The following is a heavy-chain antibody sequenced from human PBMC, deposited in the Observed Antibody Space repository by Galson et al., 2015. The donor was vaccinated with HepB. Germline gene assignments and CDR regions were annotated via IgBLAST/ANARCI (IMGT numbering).Heavy chain of an antibody. V-gene: IGHV1-69*02. D-gene: IGHD6-13*01. CDR3: AYSSSWQHARYYFDY. Sequence: SVKVSCKASGGTFSSYTISWVRQAPGQGLEWVGRIIPILGIANYAQKFQGRVTITADKSTSTAYMELSSLRSEETAVYYCAYSSSWQHARYYFDYWGQGTLVTVSS. J-gene: IGHJ4*02. CDR2: IIPILGIA. CDR1: GGTFSSYT.